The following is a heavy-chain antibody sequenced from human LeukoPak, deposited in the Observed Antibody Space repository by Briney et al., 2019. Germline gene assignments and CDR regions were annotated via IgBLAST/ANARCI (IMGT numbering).Heavy chain of an antibody. D-gene: IGHD1-26*01. J-gene: IGHJ4*02. CDR3: ARDMLLADREGFDY. CDR1: GYTFTGYY. CDR2: INPNSGGT. Sequence: GASVKVSCKASGYTFTGYYMHWVRQAPGQGLEWMGWINPNSGGTNYAQKFQGRVTMTRDTSISTAYMELSRLRSDDTAVYYCARDMLLADREGFDYWGQGTLVTVSS. V-gene: IGHV1-2*02.